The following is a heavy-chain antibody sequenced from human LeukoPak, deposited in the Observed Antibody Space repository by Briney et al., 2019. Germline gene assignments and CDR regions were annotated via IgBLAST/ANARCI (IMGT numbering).Heavy chain of an antibody. Sequence: SSETLSLTCTVSGGSISNYYWSWIRQPPGKGLEWIGYIYYSGNTNYNPSLKSRVTISVDTSKNQFSLKLSSVTAADTAVYYCVRENYSSGWYGIIDYWGQGTLATVSS. D-gene: IGHD6-19*01. V-gene: IGHV4-59*01. CDR1: GGSISNYY. CDR3: VRENYSSGWYGIIDY. CDR2: IYYSGNT. J-gene: IGHJ4*02.